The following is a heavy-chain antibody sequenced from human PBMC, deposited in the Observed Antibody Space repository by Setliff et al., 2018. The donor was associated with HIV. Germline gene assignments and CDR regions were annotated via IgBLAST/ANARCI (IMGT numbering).Heavy chain of an antibody. V-gene: IGHV4-4*02. Sequence: SETLSLTCAVSGGSISSSNWWSWVRQPPGKGLEWIGEIDLSGRSNYNPSLKSRVTISVDKSRNPFSLNLNSVTAADTAVYYCARDSSGVADYDFWSGRNWFDPWGQGILVTVSS. CDR2: IDLSGRS. J-gene: IGHJ5*02. CDR3: ARDSSGVADYDFWSGRNWFDP. CDR1: GGSISSSNW. D-gene: IGHD3-3*01.